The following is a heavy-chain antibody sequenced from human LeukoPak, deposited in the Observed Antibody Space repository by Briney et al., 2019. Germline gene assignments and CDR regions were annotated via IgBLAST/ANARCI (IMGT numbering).Heavy chain of an antibody. D-gene: IGHD6-6*01. V-gene: IGHV3-48*01. J-gene: IGHJ6*03. CDR2: ISSSSSTI. CDR3: ARDVAEYSSSSGYYYYYMDV. Sequence: GGSLRLSCAASGFTFSTYSMNWVRQAPGAGLEWISYISSSSSTIYYADSVKGRFTISRDNAKNSLYLQMNSLRAEDTAVYYCARDVAEYSSSSGYYYYYMDVWGKGTTVTVSS. CDR1: GFTFSTYS.